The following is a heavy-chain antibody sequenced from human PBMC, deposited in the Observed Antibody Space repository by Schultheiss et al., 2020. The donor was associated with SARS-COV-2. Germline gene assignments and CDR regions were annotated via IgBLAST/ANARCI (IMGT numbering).Heavy chain of an antibody. V-gene: IGHV2-70*01. CDR2: IDWDDDK. CDR3: ARIPYSSSWYLGSRFDP. D-gene: IGHD6-13*01. J-gene: IGHJ5*02. CDR1: GFSLSTRGMC. Sequence: QTLSLTCTFSGFSLSTRGMCVSWIRQSPGKALEWLALIDWDDDKYYSTSLKSRLTITKDTSKNQVVLTMTNMDPVDTATYYCARIPYSSSWYLGSRFDPWGQGTLVTVSS.